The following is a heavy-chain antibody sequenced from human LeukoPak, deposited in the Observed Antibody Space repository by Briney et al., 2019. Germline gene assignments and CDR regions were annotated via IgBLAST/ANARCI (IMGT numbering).Heavy chain of an antibody. CDR2: ISYDGSNK. J-gene: IGHJ6*02. Sequence: GSLRLSCAASGFTFSSYGMHWVRQAPGKGLEWVAVISYDGSNKYYADSVKGRFTISRDNSKNTLYLQMNSLRAEDTAVYYCAKVLPDSSSWTLYYYYGMDVWGQGTTVTVSS. CDR3: AKVLPDSSSWTLYYYYGMDV. D-gene: IGHD6-13*01. CDR1: GFTFSSYG. V-gene: IGHV3-30*18.